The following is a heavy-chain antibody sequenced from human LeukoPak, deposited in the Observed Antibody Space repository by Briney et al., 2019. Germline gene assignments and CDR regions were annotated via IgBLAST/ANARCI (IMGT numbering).Heavy chain of an antibody. CDR3: ARDSSATPSYYYGMDV. J-gene: IGHJ6*02. V-gene: IGHV1-8*01. D-gene: IGHD1-26*01. CDR1: GYTFTSYD. Sequence: ASVKVSCKASGYTFTSYDINWVRQATGQGLEWMGWMNPNSGNTGYAQKFQGRVTMTRNTSTSTVYMELSSLRSEDTAVYYCARDSSATPSYYYGMDVWGQGTTVTVSS. CDR2: MNPNSGNT.